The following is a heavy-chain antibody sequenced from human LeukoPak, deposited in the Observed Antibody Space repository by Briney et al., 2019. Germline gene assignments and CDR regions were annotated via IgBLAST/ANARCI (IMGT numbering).Heavy chain of an antibody. Sequence: SETLSLTCTASGGSISSYSWSWIRQPPGKGLEWIGYIYYSGSTNYNPFLRSRVTISVDTSKNQFSLKLSSVTAADTAVYYCARGGASSTVVTPWVDYWGQGTLVTVSS. V-gene: IGHV4-59*01. J-gene: IGHJ4*02. D-gene: IGHD4-23*01. CDR2: IYYSGST. CDR3: ARGGASSTVVTPWVDY. CDR1: GGSISSYS.